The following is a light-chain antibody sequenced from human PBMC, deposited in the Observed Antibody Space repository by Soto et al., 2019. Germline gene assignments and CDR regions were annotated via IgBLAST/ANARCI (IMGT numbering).Light chain of an antibody. Sequence: IVRTQSPLSLPVTPGEPASISCRSSQILLDSNGYNYVDWYLQRPGQSPQLLIYLGSNRDAGVPDRFSGSGSGTDFKLKISRVEAEDVGVYYCMQGLPTPLTFGGGTKGEIK. CDR3: MQGLPTPLT. CDR2: LGS. J-gene: IGKJ4*01. CDR1: QILLDSNGYNY. V-gene: IGKV2-28*01.